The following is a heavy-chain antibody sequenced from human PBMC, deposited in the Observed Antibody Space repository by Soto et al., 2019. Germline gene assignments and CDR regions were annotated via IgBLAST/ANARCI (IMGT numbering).Heavy chain of an antibody. CDR2: IIPIFGTA. CDR3: AREGPRPYYYYGMDV. V-gene: IGHV1-69*05. J-gene: IGHJ6*02. Sequence: GASVKVSCKASGGTFSSYAISWVRQAPGQGLEWMGGIIPIFGTANYAQKFQDRVTMTTDTTTNTAYMELRSLRSDDTAVYYCAREGPRPYYYYGMDVWGQGTTVTVSS. CDR1: GGTFSSYA.